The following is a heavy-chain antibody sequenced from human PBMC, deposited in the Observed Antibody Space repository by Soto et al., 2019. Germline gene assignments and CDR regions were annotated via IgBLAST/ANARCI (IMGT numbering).Heavy chain of an antibody. CDR3: ARGGAMGVDY. J-gene: IGHJ4*02. CDR2: IYFDGITT. CDR1: GSTFNTHW. V-gene: IGHV3-74*01. D-gene: IGHD1-26*01. Sequence: LRLSCTASGSTFNTHWMHWVRQAPGKGLVWVSRIYFDGITTNYADSVKGRLTVSRDNAKNTVYLHVNTLRDEDTAVYYCARGGAMGVDYWGQGTLVTVSS.